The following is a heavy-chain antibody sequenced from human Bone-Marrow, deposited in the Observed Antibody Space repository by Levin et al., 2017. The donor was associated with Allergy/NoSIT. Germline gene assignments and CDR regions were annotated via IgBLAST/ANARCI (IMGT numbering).Heavy chain of an antibody. CDR3: ARLPNWQYYYFDY. CDR2: IYYSGST. Sequence: SETLSLTCVVSGVSISRSNWCIWVRHXPGKGLEWIGEIYYSGSTNYNPSFESRATLSVDTSNNQFSLRLTSVTAAATAVYYCARLPNWQYYYFDYWGPGTEVTVSS. D-gene: IGHD7-27*01. V-gene: IGHV4-4*02. CDR1: GVSISRSNW. J-gene: IGHJ4*02.